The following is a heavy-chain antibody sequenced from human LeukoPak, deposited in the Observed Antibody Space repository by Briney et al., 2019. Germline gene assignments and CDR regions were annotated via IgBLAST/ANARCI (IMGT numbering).Heavy chain of an antibody. J-gene: IGHJ3*02. V-gene: IGHV4-31*03. D-gene: IGHD5-24*01. CDR2: IYYSGST. CDR1: GGSISSDGYC. Sequence: SETLSLTCSVSGGSISSDGYCWNWIRQHPGKGLEWIGYIYYSGSTYYNPSLKSRVALSVDTSKNQFSLKLSSLTAADTAVYYCAKSREEIRGLDAFDIWGQGTMATVSS. CDR3: AKSREEIRGLDAFDI.